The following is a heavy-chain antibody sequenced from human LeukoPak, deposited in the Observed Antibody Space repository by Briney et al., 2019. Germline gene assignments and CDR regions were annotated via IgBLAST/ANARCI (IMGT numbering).Heavy chain of an antibody. V-gene: IGHV1-2*02. D-gene: IGHD6-13*01. CDR2: INPNSGDP. J-gene: IGHJ4*02. CDR1: GYTFTAYY. Sequence: ASMKVSCKASGYTFTAYYMHWLRQAPGQGLQWMGWINPNSGDPNYAQTFQGRVTMTRDTSISTAYMQLNSLRSDDTAVYYCARDLSAAAGILWGQGTLVTVSS. CDR3: ARDLSAAAGIL.